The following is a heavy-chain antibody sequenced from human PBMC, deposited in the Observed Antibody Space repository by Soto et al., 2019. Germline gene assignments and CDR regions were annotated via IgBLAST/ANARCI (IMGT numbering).Heavy chain of an antibody. J-gene: IGHJ5*02. CDR1: GDSFSNYY. CDR2: IYPTGST. Sequence: QVQLQESGPGLAKPSETLSLSCTVSGDSFSNYYCNWVRKSAGKGLEWIGRIYPTGSTTYNPSLKSRLTMSVDTSKNQFSLRLTSMTAADTAVYYCATGRSEVVPGAMDTWGQGTLVTVSS. V-gene: IGHV4-4*07. D-gene: IGHD2-2*01. CDR3: ATGRSEVVPGAMDT.